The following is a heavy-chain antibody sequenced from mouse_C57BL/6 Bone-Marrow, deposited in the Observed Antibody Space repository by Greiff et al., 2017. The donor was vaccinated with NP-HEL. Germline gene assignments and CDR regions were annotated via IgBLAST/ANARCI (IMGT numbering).Heavy chain of an antibody. D-gene: IGHD1-1*01. CDR2: INPSSGYT. V-gene: IGHV1-4*01. CDR3: ASPLVTTVVAHFDY. J-gene: IGHJ2*01. CDR1: GYTFTSYT. Sequence: QVQLQQSGAELARPGASVKMSCKASGYTFTSYTMHWVKQRPGQGLEWIGYINPSSGYTKYNQKFKDQATLTADKSSSTAYMQLSSLTSEDSAVYYCASPLVTTVVAHFDYWGQGTTLTVSS.